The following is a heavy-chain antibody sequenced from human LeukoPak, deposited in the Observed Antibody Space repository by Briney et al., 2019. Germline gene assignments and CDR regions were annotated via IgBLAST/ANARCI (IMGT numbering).Heavy chain of an antibody. D-gene: IGHD3-16*01. CDR2: INPNSGGT. CDR1: GYTFTGYY. J-gene: IGHJ4*02. V-gene: IGHV1-2*02. CDR3: AREGGGFDY. Sequence: ASVKVSCKASGYTFTGYYMHWVRQAPGQGLEWMGWINPNSGGTDYAQKFQGRVSMTRDTSISTAYLELRNLRSEDTAVYYCAREGGGFDYWGQGTLVTVSS.